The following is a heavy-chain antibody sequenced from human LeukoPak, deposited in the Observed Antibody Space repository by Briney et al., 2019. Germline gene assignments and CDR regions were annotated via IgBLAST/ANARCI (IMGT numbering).Heavy chain of an antibody. D-gene: IGHD3-10*01. J-gene: IGHJ4*02. CDR3: ARDSSMLRGPLVIYYFDF. CDR1: GFTFGNYD. CDR2: ISGGGDVT. V-gene: IGHV3-23*01. Sequence: PGGTLRLSCAASGFTFGNYDMSWVRQAPGRGLEWVSTISGGGDVTYYADSVKGRFTISRDNSKNTLYLQMNSLRVEDTAVYYCARDSSMLRGPLVIYYFDFWGQGTLVTVSS.